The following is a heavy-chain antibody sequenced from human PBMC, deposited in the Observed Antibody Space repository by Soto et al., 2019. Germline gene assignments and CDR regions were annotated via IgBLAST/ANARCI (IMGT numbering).Heavy chain of an antibody. CDR1: GFTFSSYA. V-gene: IGHV3-23*01. CDR3: ARQLMVYAAYYYYYLDV. J-gene: IGHJ6*03. CDR2: ISGSGGST. D-gene: IGHD2-8*01. Sequence: GGSLRLSCAASGFTFSSYAMSWVRQAPGKGLEWVSAISGSGGSTNYPDSVKGRFTISRDNSKNSLYLQMDSLRAEDTAVYYCARQLMVYAAYYYYYLDVWGKGTTVTVSS.